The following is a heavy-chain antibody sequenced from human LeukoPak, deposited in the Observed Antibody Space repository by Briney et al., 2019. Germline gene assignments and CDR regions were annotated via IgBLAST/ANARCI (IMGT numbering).Heavy chain of an antibody. Sequence: GSLRLSCAASGFTFSSYAMHWVRQAPGKGLEWVAVISYDGSNKYYADSVKGRFTISRDNSKNTLYLQMNSLRAEDTAVYYCARVMGVYCSGGSCYGPSDYWGQGTLVTVSS. D-gene: IGHD2-15*01. CDR2: ISYDGSNK. CDR1: GFTFSSYA. CDR3: ARVMGVYCSGGSCYGPSDY. J-gene: IGHJ4*02. V-gene: IGHV3-30*04.